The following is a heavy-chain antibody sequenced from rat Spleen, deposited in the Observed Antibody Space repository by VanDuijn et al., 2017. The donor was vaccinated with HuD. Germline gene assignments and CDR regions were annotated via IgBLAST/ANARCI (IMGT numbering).Heavy chain of an antibody. CDR1: GFTFSDYN. J-gene: IGHJ1*01. V-gene: IGHV5-7*01. CDR3: GRHAYYDGYYHWYFDL. CDR2: ISYDGSIT. D-gene: IGHD1-12*03. Sequence: EVQLVESGGGLVQPGRSLKLSCAASGFTFSDYNMACVRQAPKKGLEWVATISYDGSITYYRDSVKGRFTISRENAKSTLYLQMDSLRSEDTATYYCGRHAYYDGYYHWYFDLWGPGTMVTVSS.